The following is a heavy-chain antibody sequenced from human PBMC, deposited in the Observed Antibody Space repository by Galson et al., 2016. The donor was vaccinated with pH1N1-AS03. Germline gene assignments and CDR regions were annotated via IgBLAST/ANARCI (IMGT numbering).Heavy chain of an antibody. Sequence: SLRLSCAVSGFMFSTNAMTWVRQAPGKGLEWVSGISASGGDTYYADFVKGRFTVSRDNSKHTLYLQMNSLRADDTAVYYCAKGGKGYCSSATCFSLSHYYYYYGMDVWGQGTTVTVSS. CDR1: GFMFSTNA. CDR3: AKGGKGYCSSATCFSLSHYYYYYGMDV. CDR2: ISASGGDT. V-gene: IGHV3-23*01. J-gene: IGHJ6*02. D-gene: IGHD2-2*01.